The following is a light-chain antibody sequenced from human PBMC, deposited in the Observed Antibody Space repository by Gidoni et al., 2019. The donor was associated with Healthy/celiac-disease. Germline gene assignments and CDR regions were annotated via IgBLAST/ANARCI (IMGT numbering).Light chain of an antibody. Sequence: EIVMTQSPATLSVSPGERATLSCRASQSVSSNFAWYQQKPGQAPRLLIYGASTRATGSPARFSGSGSGTEFPLTISSLQSEDFAVYYCQQDNNWPPSITFGQGTRLEIK. V-gene: IGKV3-15*01. CDR2: GAS. CDR3: QQDNNWPPSIT. CDR1: QSVSSN. J-gene: IGKJ5*01.